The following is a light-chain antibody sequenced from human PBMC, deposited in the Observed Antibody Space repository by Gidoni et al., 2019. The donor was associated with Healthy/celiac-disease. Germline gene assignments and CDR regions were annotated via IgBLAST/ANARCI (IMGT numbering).Light chain of an antibody. V-gene: IGKV1-39*01. CDR1: QCISSY. CDR3: QQSYSTPLT. Sequence: DIQMTQSPSSLSASVGDRVTITCRASQCISSYLHLYQQKPGEAPKLLIYCASSLQSGVPSMYSGSGSETDFTLNIRSLQPEDCATYYCQQSYSTPLTFGGGTKVEIK. J-gene: IGKJ4*01. CDR2: CAS.